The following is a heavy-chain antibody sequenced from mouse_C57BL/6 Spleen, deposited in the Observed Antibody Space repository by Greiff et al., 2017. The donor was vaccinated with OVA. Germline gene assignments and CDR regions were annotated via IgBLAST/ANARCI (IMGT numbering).Heavy chain of an antibody. D-gene: IGHD1-1*01. Sequence: EVMLVESGGGLVKPGGSLKLSCAASGFTFSDYGMHWVRQAPEKGLEWVAYISSGSSTIYYADTVKGRFTISRDNTKNTLFLQMTSLRSEDTAMYYCAGGGYGSSFDYWGQGTTLTVSS. J-gene: IGHJ2*01. CDR1: GFTFSDYG. CDR3: AGGGYGSSFDY. V-gene: IGHV5-17*01. CDR2: ISSGSSTI.